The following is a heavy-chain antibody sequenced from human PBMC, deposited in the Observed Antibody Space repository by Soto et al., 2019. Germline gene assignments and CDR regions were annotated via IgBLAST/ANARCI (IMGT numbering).Heavy chain of an antibody. J-gene: IGHJ2*01. CDR3: ARSSRGGNAGYFNL. D-gene: IGHD2-15*01. V-gene: IGHV3-53*02. CDR1: GFSVGSNY. Sequence: EVQLVETGGGLIQPGGSLRLSCAVSGFSVGSNYMSWVRQAPGKGLEWVSVIYSGGTTHDADSVKGRFTTSRDNSKNMVYLQMNSLRVEDTAVYYCARSSRGGNAGYFNLWGRGPLVTVSS. CDR2: IYSGGTT.